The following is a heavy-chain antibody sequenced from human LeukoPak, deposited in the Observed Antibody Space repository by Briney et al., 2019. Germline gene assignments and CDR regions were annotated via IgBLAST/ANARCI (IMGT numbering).Heavy chain of an antibody. CDR3: ARDTALTITPGGPDY. V-gene: IGHV1-18*01. Sequence: GASVKVSCKASGYIFASYGISWVRQALGQGLEWLGWISAYNGDTKYAQHLQGRVTLTTDTSTGTAYMELRSLTADDTALYYCARDTALTITPGGPDYWGRGTLITVSS. D-gene: IGHD2-8*02. CDR1: GYIFASYG. CDR2: ISAYNGDT. J-gene: IGHJ4*02.